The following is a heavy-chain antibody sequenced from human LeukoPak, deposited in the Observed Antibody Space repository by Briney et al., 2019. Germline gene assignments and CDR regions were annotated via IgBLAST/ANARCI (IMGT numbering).Heavy chain of an antibody. D-gene: IGHD6-13*01. CDR3: AREGAAAEPLDP. V-gene: IGHV1-46*01. J-gene: IGHJ5*02. CDR1: GYTFTIYY. Sequence: ASVKVSCKASGYTFTIYYMHWVRQAPGQGLEWLGIINPNGGGTNYAQKLQGRVTMTTDTSTSTAYMELRSLRSGDTAVYYCAREGAAAEPLDPWGQGTLVTVSS. CDR2: INPNGGGT.